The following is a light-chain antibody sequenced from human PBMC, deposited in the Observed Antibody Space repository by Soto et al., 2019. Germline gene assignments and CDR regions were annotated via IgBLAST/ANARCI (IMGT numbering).Light chain of an antibody. CDR3: QQYNSYSYT. CDR2: DAS. Sequence: DIPMTQSPSTLSASVGDRVTITCRASQSIGSWLAWYQQQPGKAPKLLIYDASTLASGVPSRFSGSGSGTEFTLTISSLQIDDSATYDDQQYNSYSYTVGQENKLVIK. J-gene: IGKJ2*01. V-gene: IGKV1-5*01. CDR1: QSIGSW.